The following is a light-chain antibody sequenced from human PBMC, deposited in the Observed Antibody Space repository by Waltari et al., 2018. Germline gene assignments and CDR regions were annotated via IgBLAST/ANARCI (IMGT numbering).Light chain of an antibody. Sequence: DIQMTQSPSSLSASVGDRVTITCRASQSISSYLNWYQQKPGKAPKLLIYAASSLQSGGPSRFSGSGSGTDFTLTISSLQPEDFATYYCKQSYSTPLTFGGGTKVEIK. J-gene: IGKJ4*01. V-gene: IGKV1-39*01. CDR2: AAS. CDR1: QSISSY. CDR3: KQSYSTPLT.